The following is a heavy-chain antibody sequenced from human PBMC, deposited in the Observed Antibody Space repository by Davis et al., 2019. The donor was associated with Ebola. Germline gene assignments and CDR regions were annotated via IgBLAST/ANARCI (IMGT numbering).Heavy chain of an antibody. J-gene: IGHJ4*02. CDR1: GFIFTSHW. CDR2: IKEDGSER. V-gene: IGHV3-7*01. CDR3: VRGGYYDSNLFSGFDY. D-gene: IGHD3-9*01. Sequence: GESLKISCTTSGFIFTSHWMSWVRQAPGKGLEWVANIKEDGSERDYVDSVKGRFIISRDNARNSVYLQMDSLGADDTAVYYCVRGGYYDSNLFSGFDYWGQGTLVTVSS.